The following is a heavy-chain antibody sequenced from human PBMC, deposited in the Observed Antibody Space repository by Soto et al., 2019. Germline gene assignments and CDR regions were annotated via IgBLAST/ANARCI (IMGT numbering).Heavy chain of an antibody. V-gene: IGHV1-2*02. Sequence: ASVKVSCKASGYTFTGYYMLWVRQAPGQGLEWMGWINSNSGGTNYAQKFQGRVTMTRDTSISTAYMELSRLRSDDTAVYYCARLGKFGSGSYYHAFDIWGQGTTVTVS. CDR1: GYTFTGYY. CDR2: INSNSGGT. D-gene: IGHD3-10*01. J-gene: IGHJ3*02. CDR3: ARLGKFGSGSYYHAFDI.